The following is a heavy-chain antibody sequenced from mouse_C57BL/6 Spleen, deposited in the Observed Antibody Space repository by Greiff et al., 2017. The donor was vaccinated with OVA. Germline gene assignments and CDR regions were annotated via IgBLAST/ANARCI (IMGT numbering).Heavy chain of an antibody. CDR2: IWGGGGT. V-gene: IGHV2-9*01. J-gene: IGHJ3*01. D-gene: IGHD2-1*01. CDR3: AEHYGNYVAY. Sequence: VQLVESGPGLVAPSQCLSISCTASGFSLTSYGVDWVRQPPGKGLEWLGVIWGGGGTNDTSALMSRLSISNDNSKSQVILKMNSLQTEDTARDFYAEHYGNYVAYWSQGTLVTVSA. CDR1: GFSLTSYG.